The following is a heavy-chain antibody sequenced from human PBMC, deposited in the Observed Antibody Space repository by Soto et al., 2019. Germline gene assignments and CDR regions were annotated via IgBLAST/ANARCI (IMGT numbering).Heavy chain of an antibody. CDR1: GFSLSTSGMC. CDR3: ARAPAGDCKNGMDV. V-gene: IGHV2-70*01. CDR2: IGWDDGK. Sequence: SGPTLVHPPQTLKLTCTFSGFSLSTSGMCVSWIRQPPGKALEWLALIGWDDGKYYSTSLKTRLTISKDTPKNQVVLTMTNMDPVDTATYYCARAPAGDCKNGMDVWGQGTTVTVSS. J-gene: IGHJ6*02. D-gene: IGHD2-21*02.